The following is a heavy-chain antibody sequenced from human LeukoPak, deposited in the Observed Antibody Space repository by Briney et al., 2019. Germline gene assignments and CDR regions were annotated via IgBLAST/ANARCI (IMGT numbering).Heavy chain of an antibody. D-gene: IGHD6-19*01. CDR3: TTELLAGTYAFDI. Sequence: GGSLRLSCAASGFTFSNAWMSWVRQAPGMGLEWVGRIKSKADGGTTDYTAPVKGRFTISRDDSKNTLYLQMNSLKNEDIAVYYCTTELLAGTYAFDIWGQGTMVTVSS. V-gene: IGHV3-15*01. CDR2: IKSKADGGTT. CDR1: GFTFSNAW. J-gene: IGHJ3*02.